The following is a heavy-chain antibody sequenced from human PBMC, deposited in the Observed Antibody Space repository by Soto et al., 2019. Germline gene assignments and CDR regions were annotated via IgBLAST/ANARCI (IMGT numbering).Heavy chain of an antibody. CDR2: IYPGDSDT. D-gene: IGHD3-22*01. J-gene: IGHJ6*02. V-gene: IGHV5-51*01. CDR3: ARLSSDYYDSSGYYPYYYYGMDV. CDR1: GYSFTSYW. Sequence: PXESLKLSWKCSGYSFTSYWIGLVLQMPGKGLEWMGIIYPGDSDTRYSPSFQGQVTISADKSISTAYLQWSSLKASDTAMYYCARLSSDYYDSSGYYPYYYYGMDVWGQGTTVTVSS.